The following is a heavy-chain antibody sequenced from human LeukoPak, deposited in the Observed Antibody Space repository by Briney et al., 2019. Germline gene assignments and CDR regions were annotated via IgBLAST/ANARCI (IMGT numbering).Heavy chain of an antibody. J-gene: IGHJ3*02. CDR2: IYYSGST. V-gene: IGHV4-59*08. CDR1: GGSISSYY. D-gene: IGHD6-19*01. CDR3: ARRAYSSGWLDAFDI. Sequence: SETLSLTCTVSGGSISSYYWSWTRQPPGKGLEWIGYIYYSGSTNYNPSLKSRVTISVDTSKNQFSLKLSSVTAADTAVYYCARRAYSSGWLDAFDIWGQGTMVTVSS.